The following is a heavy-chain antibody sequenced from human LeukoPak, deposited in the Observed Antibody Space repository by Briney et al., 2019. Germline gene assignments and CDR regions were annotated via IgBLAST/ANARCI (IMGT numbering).Heavy chain of an antibody. D-gene: IGHD5-18*01. CDR2: IWYDGSKK. J-gene: IGHJ4*02. CDR3: ARDRGYSQDY. CDR1: GFTFKNYG. Sequence: GGSLRLSCAASGFTFKNYGMHWVRQAPGKGLEWVTVIWYDGSKKIHADSVRGRFTISRDNSKNTLDLHMNSLRAEDTAVYYCARDRGYSQDYWGQGTLVTVSS. V-gene: IGHV3-33*01.